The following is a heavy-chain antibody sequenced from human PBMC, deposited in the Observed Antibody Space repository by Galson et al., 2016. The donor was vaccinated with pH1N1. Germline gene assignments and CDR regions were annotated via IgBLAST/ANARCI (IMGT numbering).Heavy chain of an antibody. D-gene: IGHD4/OR15-4a*01. CDR1: GFTFSRYW. CDR3: TRDRAFGDYGGASDI. J-gene: IGHJ3*02. V-gene: IGHV3-74*01. Sequence: SLRLSCAASGFTFSRYWMHWVRQGPGKGLVWVSRINSDGSSRSHADSVEGRFTIPRDNAKKTLYLQMNSLRAEDTGVYYCTRDRAFGDYGGASDIWGPGTMVTVSS. CDR2: INSDGSSR.